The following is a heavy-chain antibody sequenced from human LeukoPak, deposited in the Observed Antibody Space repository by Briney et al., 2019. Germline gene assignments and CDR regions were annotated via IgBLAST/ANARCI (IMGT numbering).Heavy chain of an antibody. CDR3: ASPIAVAETGDY. CDR1: GFTFSSYA. Sequence: GGPLRLSCAASGFTFSSYAMSWVRQAPGKGLEWVSGISGSGGSTYYADSAKGRFTISRDNSKNTLYLQMNSLRAEDTAVYYCASPIAVAETGDYWGQGTLVTVSS. CDR2: ISGSGGST. V-gene: IGHV3-23*01. D-gene: IGHD6-19*01. J-gene: IGHJ4*02.